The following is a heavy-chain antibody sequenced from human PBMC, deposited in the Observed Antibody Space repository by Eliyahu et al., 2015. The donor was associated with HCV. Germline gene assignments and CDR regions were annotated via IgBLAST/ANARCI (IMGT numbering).Heavy chain of an antibody. CDR2: VYTSGTT. Sequence: QVQLQESGPGLVKPSQILSLTCTVSGGSIXGSPYFXNWIRQPAGKGLEWIGRVYTSGTTNYNPSLKSRVTISVDRSKNQFSLRLSSVTAADTAIYYCARDLSVGGIAVAGTFDPWGQGTLVTASS. CDR3: ARDLSVGGIAVAGTFDP. J-gene: IGHJ5*02. CDR1: GGSIXGSPYF. V-gene: IGHV4-61*02. D-gene: IGHD6-19*01.